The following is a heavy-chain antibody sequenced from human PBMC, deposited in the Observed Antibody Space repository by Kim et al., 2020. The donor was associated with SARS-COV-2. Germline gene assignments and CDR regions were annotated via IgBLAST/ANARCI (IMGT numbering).Heavy chain of an antibody. D-gene: IGHD2-15*01. CDR2: IYHSGST. Sequence: SETLSLTCAVSGGSISSSNWWSWVRQPPGKGLEWIGEIYHSGSTNYNPSLKSRVTISVDKSKNQFSLKLSSVTAADTAVYYCSRGAQDIVVVVAATRDCWFDPGGQGTLVTVSS. CDR3: SRGAQDIVVVVAATRDCWFDP. CDR1: GGSISSSNW. V-gene: IGHV4-4*02. J-gene: IGHJ5*02.